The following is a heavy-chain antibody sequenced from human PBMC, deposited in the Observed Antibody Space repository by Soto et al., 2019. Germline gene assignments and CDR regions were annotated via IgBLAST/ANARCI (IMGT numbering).Heavy chain of an antibody. Sequence: EVQLIESGGGWVQPGTSLRVSCAASGFTFHEYAMHWVRQAPGKGLEWVSGISSDGDTIAYADSVQGRFTVFRDNAKNSLYLQMNSLRAEDTAVYYCTRSPREWLRLGDFFDYWGQGTLVTVST. J-gene: IGHJ4*02. D-gene: IGHD5-12*01. CDR2: ISSDGDTI. CDR1: GFTFHEYA. V-gene: IGHV3-9*01. CDR3: TRSPREWLRLGDFFDY.